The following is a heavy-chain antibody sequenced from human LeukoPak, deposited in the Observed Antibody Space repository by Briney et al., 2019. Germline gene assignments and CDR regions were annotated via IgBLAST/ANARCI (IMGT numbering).Heavy chain of an antibody. CDR3: AKEGSWYRYMDV. J-gene: IGHJ6*03. D-gene: IGHD6-13*01. Sequence: NTGGSLRLSCAASGFTFSDYYMSWIRQAPGKGLEWVSYISSSGSTIYYADSVKGRFTISRDNAKNSLYLQMNSLRAEDTVVYYCAKEGSWYRYMDVWGKGTTVTISS. CDR2: ISSSGSTI. CDR1: GFTFSDYY. V-gene: IGHV3-11*01.